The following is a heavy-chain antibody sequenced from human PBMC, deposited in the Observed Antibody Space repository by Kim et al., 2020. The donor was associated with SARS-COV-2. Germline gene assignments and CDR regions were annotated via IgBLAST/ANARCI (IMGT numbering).Heavy chain of an antibody. Sequence: VKGRFTISRDDSKSSAYLQMNSLKTEDTAVYYCTRDGGYAYYYDTSAFDIWGQGTMVTVSS. J-gene: IGHJ3*02. D-gene: IGHD3-22*01. CDR3: TRDGGYAYYYDTSAFDI. V-gene: IGHV3-49*02.